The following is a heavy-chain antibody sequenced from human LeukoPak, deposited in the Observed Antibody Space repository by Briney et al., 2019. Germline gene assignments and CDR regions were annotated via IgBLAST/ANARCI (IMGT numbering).Heavy chain of an antibody. J-gene: IGHJ4*02. CDR1: GFIFSNYG. CDR3: AKDRCSSTSCSFDY. CDR2: IWYAGSNK. Sequence: GGSLRLSCAASGFIFSNYGMHWVRQAPGKGLEWVAFIWYAGSNKYYADSVKGRFTISRDNSRNTLYLQMNSLRADDTAVYYCAKDRCSSTSCSFDYWGQGTLVTVSS. V-gene: IGHV3-30*02. D-gene: IGHD2-2*01.